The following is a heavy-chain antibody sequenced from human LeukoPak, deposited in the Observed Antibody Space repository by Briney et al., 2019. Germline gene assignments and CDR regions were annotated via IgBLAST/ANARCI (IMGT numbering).Heavy chain of an antibody. CDR1: GYTFTGYY. V-gene: IGHV1-2*02. CDR2: INPNSGGT. Sequence: ASVKVSCKASGYTFTGYYMHWVRQAPGQGLEWMGWINPNSGGTNYAQKFQGRVTMTRDTSISTAYMELSRLRSDDTAVYYCARDRPRLRYFEPFDYWGQGTLVTVSS. D-gene: IGHD3-9*01. J-gene: IGHJ4*02. CDR3: ARDRPRLRYFEPFDY.